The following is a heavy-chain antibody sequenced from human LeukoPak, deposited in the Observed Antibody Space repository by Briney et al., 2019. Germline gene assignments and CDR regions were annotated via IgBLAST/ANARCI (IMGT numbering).Heavy chain of an antibody. J-gene: IGHJ6*02. CDR3: ARSYGMDV. V-gene: IGHV3-74*01. CDR2: INSDGSST. CDR1: GFTFSTYW. Sequence: GGSLRLSCAASGFTFSTYWMHWVRQAPGKGPVWVSRINSDGSSTTYADSMKGRFTVPRDNAKSTLYLQMNSLRADDTAVYYCARSYGMDVWGQGTTVTVSS.